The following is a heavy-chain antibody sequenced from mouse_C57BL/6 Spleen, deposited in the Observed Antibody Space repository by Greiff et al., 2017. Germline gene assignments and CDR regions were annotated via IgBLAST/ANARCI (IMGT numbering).Heavy chain of an antibody. J-gene: IGHJ1*03. Sequence: DVTLVESGGDLVKPGGSLKLSCAASGFTFSSYGMSWVRQTPDKRLEWVESISSGGSYTYYPDSVMGRFTITRDNTKNTLYLQMSSLKSEDTAMYYCARSTLADWYFDVWGTGTTVTVSS. CDR3: ARSTLADWYFDV. CDR2: ISSGGSYT. D-gene: IGHD6-1*01. V-gene: IGHV5-6*02. CDR1: GFTFSSYG.